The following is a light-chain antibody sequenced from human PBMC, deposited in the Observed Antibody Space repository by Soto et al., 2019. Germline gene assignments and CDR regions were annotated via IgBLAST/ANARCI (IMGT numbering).Light chain of an antibody. CDR2: DNY. CDR1: RSNINNNF. V-gene: IGLV1-51*01. Sequence: QAVLTQPPSVSAAPGQKVTISCSGSRSNINNNFVSWYQLFPGTAPKLLIYDNYKRPSGIPDRFSASKSGTSATLAITGLQTGDEAEYNCGTWDSSLDGFVFGTGTKVTVL. CDR3: GTWDSSLDGFV. J-gene: IGLJ1*01.